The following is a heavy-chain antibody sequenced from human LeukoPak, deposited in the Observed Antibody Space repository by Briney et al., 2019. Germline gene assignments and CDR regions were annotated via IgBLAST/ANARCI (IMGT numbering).Heavy chain of an antibody. Sequence: PGGSLRLSCAASGFTFSSYSMNWVRQAPGKGLGWVSYISSSSSTIYYADYVKGRFTISRDNAKNSLYLQMNSLRAEDTAVYYCARDLAAVLFDYWGQGPLVTVSS. D-gene: IGHD6-25*01. J-gene: IGHJ4*02. CDR2: ISSSSSTI. CDR1: GFTFSSYS. V-gene: IGHV3-48*01. CDR3: ARDLAAVLFDY.